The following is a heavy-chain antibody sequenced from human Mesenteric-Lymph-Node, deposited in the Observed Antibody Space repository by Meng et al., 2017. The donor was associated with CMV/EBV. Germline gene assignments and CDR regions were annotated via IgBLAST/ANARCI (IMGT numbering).Heavy chain of an antibody. CDR1: GGSISSSRYY. CDR2: TYHSGAT. Sequence: SETLSLTCSVSGGSISSSRYYWGWIRQPPGEGLEWIGTTYHSGATYYTPSLRGRVTILVDTSKNQFSLKLSSVTAADTAVYYCVRGGYCSSSDCPEWGYFDYWSQGTLVTVSS. J-gene: IGHJ4*02. V-gene: IGHV4-39*07. D-gene: IGHD2-2*01. CDR3: VRGGYCSSSDCPEWGYFDY.